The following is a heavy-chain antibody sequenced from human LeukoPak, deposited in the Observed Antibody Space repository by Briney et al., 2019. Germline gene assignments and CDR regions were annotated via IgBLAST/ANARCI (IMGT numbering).Heavy chain of an antibody. CDR1: GGSISSYY. CDR2: ISGSGDNT. Sequence: PSETLSLTCTVSGGSISSYYWSWIRQPPGKGLEWVSAISGSGDNTYYADSVKGRFTISRGNSKNTLYLQMNSLRAEDTAAYYCAKDVPSTFKWFDPWGQGTLVTVSS. J-gene: IGHJ5*02. V-gene: IGHV3-23*01. D-gene: IGHD1-1*01. CDR3: AKDVPSTFKWFDP.